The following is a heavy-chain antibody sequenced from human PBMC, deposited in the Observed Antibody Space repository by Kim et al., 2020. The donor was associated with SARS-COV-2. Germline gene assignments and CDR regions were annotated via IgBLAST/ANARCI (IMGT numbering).Heavy chain of an antibody. CDR1: GGSISSYY. D-gene: IGHD3-22*01. J-gene: IGHJ5*02. CDR3: ARVPPRYYYDSSGYPNRVWFEP. Sequence: SETLSLTCTVSGGSISSYYWSWIRQPPGKGLEWIGYIYYSGSTNYNPSLKSRVTISVDTSKNQFSLKLSSVTAADTAVYYCARVPPRYYYDSSGYPNRVWFEPWGQGTLVTVSS. CDR2: IYYSGST. V-gene: IGHV4-59*01.